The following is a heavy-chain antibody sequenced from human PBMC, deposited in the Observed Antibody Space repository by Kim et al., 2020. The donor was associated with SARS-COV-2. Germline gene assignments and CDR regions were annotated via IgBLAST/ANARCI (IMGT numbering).Heavy chain of an antibody. CDR2: ISSSSSYI. Sequence: GVSLRLSCAASGFTFSSYSMNWVRQAPGKGLEWVSSISSSSSYIYYADSVKGRFTISRDNAKNSLYLQMNSLRAEDTAVYYCASLGGITGTTSEVGYWGQGTLVTVSS. CDR3: ASLGGITGTTSEVGY. V-gene: IGHV3-21*01. D-gene: IGHD1-20*01. CDR1: GFTFSSYS. J-gene: IGHJ4*02.